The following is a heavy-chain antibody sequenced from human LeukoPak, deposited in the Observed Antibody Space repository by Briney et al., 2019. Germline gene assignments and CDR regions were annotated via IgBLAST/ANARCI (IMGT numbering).Heavy chain of an antibody. D-gene: IGHD6-19*01. CDR3: ARVAVAGPTGWFDS. V-gene: IGHV3-21*01. J-gene: IGHJ5*01. Sequence: PGGSLRLSCAASGFALRSYTVTWVRQAPGKGLEWVSSISSTSAYIYYAESVKDRFSISRDNVDNVVHLQMSSLRNEDTAFYYCARVAVAGPTGWFDSWGQGTLVTVSS. CDR2: ISSTSAYI. CDR1: GFALRSYT.